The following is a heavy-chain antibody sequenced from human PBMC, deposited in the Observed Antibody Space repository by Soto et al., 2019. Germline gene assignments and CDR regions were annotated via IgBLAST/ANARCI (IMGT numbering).Heavy chain of an antibody. CDR1: GFTFTSYG. CDR3: ARDRRFLEWLDY. Sequence: QMHLVESGGGVVQPGRPLTLSCVASGFTFTSYGIHWVRQDPGKGLEWVAVIWYDGSNKYYGDSVKGRFSISRDNSKNTVYLQMNSLRAEDTAVYYCARDRRFLEWLDYWGQGTLVSVSS. CDR2: IWYDGSNK. D-gene: IGHD3-3*01. V-gene: IGHV3-33*01. J-gene: IGHJ4*02.